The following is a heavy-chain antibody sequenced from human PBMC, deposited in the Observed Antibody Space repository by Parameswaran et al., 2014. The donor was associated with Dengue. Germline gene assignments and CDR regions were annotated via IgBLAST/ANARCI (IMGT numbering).Heavy chain of an antibody. D-gene: IGHD1-26*01. J-gene: IGHJ5*02. V-gene: IGHV4-61*02. CDR3: ARDRVGATYDP. CDR2: IYSSGST. Sequence: RQPPGKGLEWIGRIYSSGSTNYNPSLKSRVTISVDTSKNQFSLKLSSVTAADTAVYYCARDRVGATYDPWGQGTPGHRLL.